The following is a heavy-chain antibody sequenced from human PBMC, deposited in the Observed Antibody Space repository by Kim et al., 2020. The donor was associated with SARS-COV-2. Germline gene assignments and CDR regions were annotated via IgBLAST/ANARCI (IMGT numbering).Heavy chain of an antibody. CDR1: GGSISSGDYY. CDR3: ARDKELRYYYYYGMDV. Sequence: SETLSLTCTVSGGSISSGDYYWSWIRQPPGKGLEWIGYIYYSGSTYYNPSLKSRVTISVDTSKNQFSLKLSSVTAADTAVYYCARDKELRYYYYYGMDVWGQGTTVTVSS. CDR2: IYYSGST. D-gene: IGHD1-7*01. V-gene: IGHV4-30-4*01. J-gene: IGHJ6*02.